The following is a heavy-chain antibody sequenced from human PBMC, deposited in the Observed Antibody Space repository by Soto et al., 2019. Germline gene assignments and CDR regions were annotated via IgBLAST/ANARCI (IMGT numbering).Heavy chain of an antibody. V-gene: IGHV1-3*01. D-gene: IGHD3-10*01. CDR3: ASSYYYDSGSYYKYYGMDV. CDR1: GYTFTSYT. CDR2: INAGNGNT. J-gene: IGHJ6*02. Sequence: QVQLVQSGAEVKKPGASVKVSCKASGYTFTSYTMHWVRQAPGQRLEWMGWINAGNGNTKYSQKFQGRVTITRETSASTDYMELSSLRSEDTAVYYCASSYYYDSGSYYKYYGMDVWGQGTKVTVSS.